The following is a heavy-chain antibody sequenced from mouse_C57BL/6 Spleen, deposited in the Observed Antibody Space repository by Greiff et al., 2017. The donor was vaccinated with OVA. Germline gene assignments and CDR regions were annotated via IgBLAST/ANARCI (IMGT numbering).Heavy chain of an antibody. CDR1: GFNIKDYY. CDR2: IDPEDGET. D-gene: IGHD1-1*01. J-gene: IGHJ2*01. CDR3: ARYYYGSSYFDY. Sequence: EVKVVESGAELVKPGASVKLSCTASGFNIKDYYMHWVKQRTEQGLEWIGRIDPEDGETKYAPKFQGKATITADTSSNTAYLQLSSLTSEDTAVYYCARYYYGSSYFDYWGQGTTLTVSS. V-gene: IGHV14-2*01.